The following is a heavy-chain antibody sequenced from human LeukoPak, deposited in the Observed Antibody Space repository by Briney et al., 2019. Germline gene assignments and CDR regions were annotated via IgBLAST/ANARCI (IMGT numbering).Heavy chain of an antibody. Sequence: SETLSLTCTVSGGSISSSRYFWGWIRQPPGKGLEWIGSIYYSGSTYYNPSLKSRVTISVDTSKNQFSLKLSSVTAADTAVYYCARDGLASEYWGQGTLVTVSS. CDR1: GGSISSSRYF. J-gene: IGHJ4*02. CDR3: ARDGLASEY. D-gene: IGHD3-16*01. V-gene: IGHV4-39*07. CDR2: IYYSGST.